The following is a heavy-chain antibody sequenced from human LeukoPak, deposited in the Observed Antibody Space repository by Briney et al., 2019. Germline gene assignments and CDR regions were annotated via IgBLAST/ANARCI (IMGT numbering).Heavy chain of an antibody. CDR2: LYYTGNT. Sequence: PAETLSLTCTVSGVSISRGTYPCPWLRPPPGKGLEGCGYLYYTGNTYYNPSLKSRVTISLDTSKNQFSLQLNSVTPEDTAVYYCARGMYALQLERRGWFDPWGQGTLVTVSS. V-gene: IGHV4-39*07. CDR3: ARGMYALQLERRGWFDP. CDR1: GVSISRGTYP. D-gene: IGHD1-1*01. J-gene: IGHJ5*02.